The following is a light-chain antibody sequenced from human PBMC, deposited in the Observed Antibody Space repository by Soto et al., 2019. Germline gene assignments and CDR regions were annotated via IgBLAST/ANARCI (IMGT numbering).Light chain of an antibody. Sequence: EIVLTQSPATLSLSPGERATLSCRASQNVRSYLAWYQKKPGQPPRLLISDASNRATDVPVRFSGSGSGTDFTLTISSLAPEDFAISYCRQRNSWPLTFGGGTKVEIK. CDR2: DAS. CDR1: QNVRSY. CDR3: RQRNSWPLT. V-gene: IGKV3-11*01. J-gene: IGKJ4*01.